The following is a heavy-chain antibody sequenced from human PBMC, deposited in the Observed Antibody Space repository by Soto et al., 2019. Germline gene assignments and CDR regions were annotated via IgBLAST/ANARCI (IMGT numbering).Heavy chain of an antibody. CDR3: ASHTSRNNWFDP. Sequence: QVQLVQSGAEVKKPGSSVKVSCKASGGTFSSYAISWVRQAPGQGLEWMGGIIPIFGTANYAQKFQGRVXIXAXXSTSTAYMELSSLRSEDTAVYYCASHTSRNNWFDPWGQGTLVTVSS. CDR1: GGTFSSYA. J-gene: IGHJ5*02. V-gene: IGHV1-69*12. CDR2: IIPIFGTA.